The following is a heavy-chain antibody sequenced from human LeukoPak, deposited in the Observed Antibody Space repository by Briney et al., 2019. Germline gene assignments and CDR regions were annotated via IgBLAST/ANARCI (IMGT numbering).Heavy chain of an antibody. CDR3: ARGGSYYAN. J-gene: IGHJ4*02. V-gene: IGHV3-7*04. CDR1: GFRFSTYW. D-gene: IGHD3-10*01. Sequence: GGSLRLSCAASGFRFSTYWMSWVRQAPGKGLEWVANIKEDGSEKYYVDSVKGRFTISRDNAKDSLYLQMNSLRAEDTAVYYCARGGSYYANWGQGTLVTVSS. CDR2: IKEDGSEK.